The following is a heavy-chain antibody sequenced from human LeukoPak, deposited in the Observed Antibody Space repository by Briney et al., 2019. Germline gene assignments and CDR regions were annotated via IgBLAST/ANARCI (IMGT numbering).Heavy chain of an antibody. CDR1: GYTFTSYD. J-gene: IGHJ4*02. V-gene: IGHV1-8*03. D-gene: IGHD5-12*01. CDR2: MNPNSGNT. CDR3: ARVAATSGYAPYDY. Sequence: GASVKVSCKASGYTFTSYDINWVRQATGQGLEWIGWMNPNSGNTGYAQKFQGRVTITRNTSISTAYMELSSLRSEDTAVYYCARVAATSGYAPYDYWGQGTLVTVSS.